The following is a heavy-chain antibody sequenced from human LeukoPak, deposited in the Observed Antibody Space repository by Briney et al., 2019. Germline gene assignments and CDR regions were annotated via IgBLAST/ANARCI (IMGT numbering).Heavy chain of an antibody. V-gene: IGHV1-46*01. D-gene: IGHD5/OR15-5a*01. J-gene: IGHJ4*02. CDR3: ASSFYDLLVYFDY. CDR2: INPSDGST. CDR1: GYTFTSYY. Sequence: ASVKVSCKASGYTFTSYYMHWVRQAPGQGLEWMGKINPSDGSTRYAQRFQGRVTMTRDMSTSTVYMELSCLRSEDTAVYYCASSFYDLLVYFDYWGQGTLVTVSS.